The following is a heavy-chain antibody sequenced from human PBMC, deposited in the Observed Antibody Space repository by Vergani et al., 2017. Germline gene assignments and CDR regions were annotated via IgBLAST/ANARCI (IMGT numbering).Heavy chain of an antibody. CDR3: AKHFRGWGIDY. CDR1: GFPLGNYD. J-gene: IGHJ4*02. V-gene: IGHV3-30*02. D-gene: IGHD3-16*01. Sequence: QVQLVESGGGVVQRGGSLRLSCPTFGFPLGNYDMQWIRQGPGKGLEFVAFIQFDGSNQYYADSVKGRFTLSRDFSKNTLYLQMNSLRTDDTATYYCAKHFRGWGIDYWGQGTQVIVSS. CDR2: IQFDGSNQ.